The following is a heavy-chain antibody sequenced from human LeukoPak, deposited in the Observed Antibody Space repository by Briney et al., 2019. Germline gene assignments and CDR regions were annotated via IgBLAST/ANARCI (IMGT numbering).Heavy chain of an antibody. Sequence: GRSLRLSCAASVCTFSSYCMHWVRKAPCKGLEWVAVIWYDGSNKYYADSVKGRFTISRDNSKNTLYLRMNSLRAEDTAVYYCARGESGWYYYYHGMDAWGQGTTVTVSS. J-gene: IGHJ6*02. CDR3: ARGESGWYYYYHGMDA. CDR2: IWYDGSNK. CDR1: VCTFSSYC. V-gene: IGHV3-33*01. D-gene: IGHD6-19*01.